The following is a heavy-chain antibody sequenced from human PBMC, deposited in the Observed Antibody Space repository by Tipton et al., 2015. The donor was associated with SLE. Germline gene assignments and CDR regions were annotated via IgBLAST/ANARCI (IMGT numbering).Heavy chain of an antibody. CDR2: ISGGIITT. Sequence: SLRLSCAASGFNFWTSSMSWVRQAPGKGLEWVSAISGGIITTDYADSVKGQFTISRDNSKRMVYLQMDGLRVDDTAVYYCARRGGYRAYEDYFDSGGQGTLVTVSS. CDR1: GFNFWTSS. J-gene: IGHJ4*02. CDR3: ARRGGYRAYEDYFDS. D-gene: IGHD5-12*01. V-gene: IGHV3-23*01.